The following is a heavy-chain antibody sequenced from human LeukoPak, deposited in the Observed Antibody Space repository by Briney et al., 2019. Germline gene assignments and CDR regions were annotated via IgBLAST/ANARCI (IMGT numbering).Heavy chain of an antibody. J-gene: IGHJ4*02. D-gene: IGHD4-11*01. Sequence: PSETLSPTCAVYGGAFSGYYWSWIRQPPGKGLEWIGEINHSGDTKYNPSLKRRVSMSVDVSKDQFSLKLTSLTAADTAVYYCARGSRNYNNYEGADYWGQGTLVTVSS. CDR3: ARGSRNYNNYEGADY. CDR1: GGAFSGYY. V-gene: IGHV4-34*01. CDR2: INHSGDT.